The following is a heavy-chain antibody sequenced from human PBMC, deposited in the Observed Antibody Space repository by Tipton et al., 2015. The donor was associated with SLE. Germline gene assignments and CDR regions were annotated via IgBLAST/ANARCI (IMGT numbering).Heavy chain of an antibody. CDR2: ISAYNGNT. CDR3: ASGGGVVVPAMGY. V-gene: IGHV1-18*01. J-gene: IGHJ4*02. Sequence: QSGAEVKKPGASVKVSCKASGYTFTSYGISWVRQAPGQGLEWMGWISAYNGNTNYAQKFQGRVTITTDESTSTAYMELSSLRSEDTAVYYCASGGGVVVPAMGYWGQGTLVTVSS. CDR1: GYTFTSYG. D-gene: IGHD2-2*01.